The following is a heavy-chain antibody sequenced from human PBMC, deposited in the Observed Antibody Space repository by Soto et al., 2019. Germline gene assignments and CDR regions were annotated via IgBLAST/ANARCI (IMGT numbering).Heavy chain of an antibody. CDR2: ISGSGGST. CDR1: GFTFSSYA. V-gene: IGHV3-23*01. CDR3: AKDRAYYDSSGYPNWFDP. Sequence: PGGSLRLSCAASGFTFSSYAMSWVRQAPGKGLEWVSAISGSGGSTYYADSVKGRFTISRDNSKNTLYLQMNSLRAEDTAVYYCAKDRAYYDSSGYPNWFDPWGQGTLVTVSS. D-gene: IGHD3-22*01. J-gene: IGHJ5*02.